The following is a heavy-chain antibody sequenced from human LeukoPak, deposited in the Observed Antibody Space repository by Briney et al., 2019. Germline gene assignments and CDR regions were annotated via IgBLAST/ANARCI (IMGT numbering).Heavy chain of an antibody. D-gene: IGHD1-26*01. CDR3: ARAPPRIVGARGDAFDI. J-gene: IGHJ3*02. V-gene: IGHV1-8*01. CDR2: MNPNSGNT. CDR1: GYTFTSYD. Sequence: ASVKVSCKASGYTFTSYDINWVRQATGQGLEWMGWMNPNSGNTGCAQKFQGRVTMTRNTSISTAYMELSSLRSEDTAVYYCARAPPRIVGARGDAFDIWGQGTMVTVSS.